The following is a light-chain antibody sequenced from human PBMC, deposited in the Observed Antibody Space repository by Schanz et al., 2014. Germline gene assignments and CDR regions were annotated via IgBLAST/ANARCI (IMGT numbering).Light chain of an antibody. CDR3: CSYAGSSTWV. Sequence: QSVLTQPASVSGSPGQSITISCTGTSSDVGSYNLVSWYQQHPGKAPKLMIYEGSKRPSGVSNRISGSKSGNTASLTISGVTAEDEAAYYCCSYAGSSTWVFGGGTKLPVL. CDR1: SSDVGSYNL. V-gene: IGLV2-23*01. CDR2: EGS. J-gene: IGLJ3*02.